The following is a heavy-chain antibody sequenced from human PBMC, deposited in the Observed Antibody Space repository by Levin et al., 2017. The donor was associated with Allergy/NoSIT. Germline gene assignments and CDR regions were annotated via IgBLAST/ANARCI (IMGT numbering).Heavy chain of an antibody. V-gene: IGHV1-69*13. Sequence: SVKVSCKASGGTFSSYAISWVRQAPGQGLEWMGGIIPIFGTANYAQKFQGRVTITADESTSTAYMELSSLRSEDTAVYYCASPRGLKVSYYDILTGEDAFDIWGQGTMVTVSS. CDR3: ASPRGLKVSYYDILTGEDAFDI. CDR1: GGTFSSYA. CDR2: IIPIFGTA. D-gene: IGHD3-9*01. J-gene: IGHJ3*02.